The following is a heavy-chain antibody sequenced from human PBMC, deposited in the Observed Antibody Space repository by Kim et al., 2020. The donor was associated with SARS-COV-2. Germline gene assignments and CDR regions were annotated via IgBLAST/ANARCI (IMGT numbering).Heavy chain of an antibody. CDR3: ARALGYCTSSSCYPRVFDP. V-gene: IGHV3-33*01. D-gene: IGHD2-2*01. Sequence: GGSLRLSCAASGFTFSSYGFHWVRQAPGKGLEWVAIIWYDGSSKYYADSVKGRFTISRDISKNTLYLQMSSLRAEDTAVYYCARALGYCTSSSCYPRVFDPWGQGTLVTVSS. CDR1: GFTFSSYG. CDR2: IWYDGSSK. J-gene: IGHJ5*02.